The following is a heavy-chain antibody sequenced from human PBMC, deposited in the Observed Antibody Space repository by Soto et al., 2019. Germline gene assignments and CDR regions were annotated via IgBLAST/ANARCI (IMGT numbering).Heavy chain of an antibody. Sequence: SVKVSCKASGGTFSSYTISWVRQAPGQGLEWMGRIIPILGIANYAQKFQGRVTITADKSTSTAYMELSSLRSEDTAVYYCARAPEYSGYDYDYWGQGTLVTVSS. V-gene: IGHV1-69*02. J-gene: IGHJ4*02. D-gene: IGHD5-12*01. CDR1: GGTFSSYT. CDR3: ARAPEYSGYDYDY. CDR2: IIPILGIA.